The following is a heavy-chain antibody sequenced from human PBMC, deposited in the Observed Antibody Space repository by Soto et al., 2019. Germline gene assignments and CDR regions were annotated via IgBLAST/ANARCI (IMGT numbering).Heavy chain of an antibody. CDR2: IIPILGIA. D-gene: IGHD2-15*01. J-gene: IGHJ4*02. CDR1: GGTFSSYT. V-gene: IGHV1-69*02. CDR3: ARGTCSGGSCFDY. Sequence: SVKVSCKASGGTFSSYTISWVRQAPGQGLEWMGRIIPILGIANYAQKFQGRVTITADKSTSTAYMELSSLRSEDTAVYYCARGTCSGGSCFDYWGQGTLVTVSS.